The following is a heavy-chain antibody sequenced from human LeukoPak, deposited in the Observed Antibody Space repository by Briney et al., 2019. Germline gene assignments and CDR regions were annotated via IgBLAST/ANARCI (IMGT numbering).Heavy chain of an antibody. CDR1: GYTFTSYG. V-gene: IGHV1-18*01. J-gene: IGHJ5*02. D-gene: IGHD6-13*01. CDR2: ISACNGNT. CDR3: ARGRAAAGTSAAGWFDP. Sequence: ASVKVSCKASGYTFTSYGISWVRQAPGQGLEWMGWISACNGNTNYAQKLQGRVTMTTDTSTSTAYMELRSLRSDDTAVYYCARGRAAAGTSAAGWFDPWGQGTLVTVSS.